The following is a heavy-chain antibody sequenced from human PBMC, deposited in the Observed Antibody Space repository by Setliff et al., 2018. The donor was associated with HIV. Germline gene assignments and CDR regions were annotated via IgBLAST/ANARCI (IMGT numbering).Heavy chain of an antibody. D-gene: IGHD1-26*01. Sequence: ASVKVSCKASGYSFINYGISWARQAPGQGPEWMGWISPYTGNTDYAPRLLGRVTMTTDTSTSTAYLELRSLTSADTAVYYCARARLQGIVTAVGPRDNCLDPWGQGTRVTVSS. CDR1: GYSFINYG. V-gene: IGHV1-18*01. CDR3: ARARLQGIVTAVGPRDNCLDP. J-gene: IGHJ5*02. CDR2: ISPYTGNT.